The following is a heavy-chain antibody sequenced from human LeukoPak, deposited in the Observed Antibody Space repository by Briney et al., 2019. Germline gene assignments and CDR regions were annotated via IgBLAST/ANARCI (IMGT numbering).Heavy chain of an antibody. J-gene: IGHJ4*02. D-gene: IGHD2-8*02. CDR1: GGSISSYY. Sequence: SETLSLTCTVSGGSISSYYWSWIRQPPGKGLEWIAYISDIGSINYNPSLKSRVTISLDTSKNQFSLKPSSVTAADTAVYYCAGHHPRNTVDFWGQGTLVTVSS. CDR2: ISDIGSI. V-gene: IGHV4-59*08. CDR3: AGHHPRNTVDF.